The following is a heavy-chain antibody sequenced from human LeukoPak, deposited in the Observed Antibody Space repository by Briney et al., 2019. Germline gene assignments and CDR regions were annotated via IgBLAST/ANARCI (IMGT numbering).Heavy chain of an antibody. CDR2: IDDTGSA. J-gene: IGHJ4*02. Sequence: PSETLSLTCAVSGGSFSGYSWTWIRQPPGRELEWIGEIDDTGSATYNPSLQSRLTMSVDTSKRQFSLTLTSVTAADRAVYYCAREVPYYSASGRRRYVFDFWGQGSLVTVSS. CDR3: AREVPYYSASGRRRYVFDF. D-gene: IGHD3-10*01. V-gene: IGHV4-34*01. CDR1: GGSFSGYS.